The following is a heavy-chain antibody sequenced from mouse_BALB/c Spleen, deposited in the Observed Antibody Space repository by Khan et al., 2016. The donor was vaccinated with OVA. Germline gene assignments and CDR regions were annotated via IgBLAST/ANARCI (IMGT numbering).Heavy chain of an antibody. Sequence: VQLQQSGPELVEPGASVKMSCKTSGFTFTNYVLHWVKQRPGKGLEWIAYIYPDNAGTRYNDIFRGKATLTSDISSTTAYLELSSLTSEDSAVYSSAREASSWAFSFPYWGQGTLVTVSA. J-gene: IGHJ3*01. D-gene: IGHD4-1*01. CDR1: GFTFTNYV. CDR2: IYPDNAGT. V-gene: IGHV1S136*01. CDR3: AREASSWAFSFPY.